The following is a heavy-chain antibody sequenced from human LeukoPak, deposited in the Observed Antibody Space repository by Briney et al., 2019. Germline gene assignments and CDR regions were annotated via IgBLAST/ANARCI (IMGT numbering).Heavy chain of an antibody. D-gene: IGHD3-9*01. Sequence: GGSLRLSCAASGFTVSSNYMSWVRQAPGKGLEWVSVIYSGGSTYYADSVKGRFTISRDNSKNTLYLQMNSLRAEDPAVYYCAKKDILPGFNYWGQGTLVNVSS. CDR3: AKKDILPGFNY. J-gene: IGHJ4*02. CDR2: IYSGGST. V-gene: IGHV3-53*01. CDR1: GFTVSSNY.